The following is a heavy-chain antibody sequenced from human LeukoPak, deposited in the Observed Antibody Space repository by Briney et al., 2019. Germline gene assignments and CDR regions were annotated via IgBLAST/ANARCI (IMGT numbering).Heavy chain of an antibody. CDR1: GGSFSGYY. CDR3: AGPRGYSYGRFDY. J-gene: IGHJ4*02. V-gene: IGHV4-34*01. Sequence: SETLSLTCAVYGGSFSGYYWSWIRQPPGKGLEWIGEINHSGSTNYNPSLKSRVTISVDTSKNQFSLKLSSVTAADTAVYYFAGPRGYSYGRFDYWGQGTLVTVSS. CDR2: INHSGST. D-gene: IGHD5-18*01.